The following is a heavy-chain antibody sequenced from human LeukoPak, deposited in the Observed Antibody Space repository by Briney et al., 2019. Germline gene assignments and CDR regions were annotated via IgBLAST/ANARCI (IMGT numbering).Heavy chain of an antibody. CDR2: ISGSGGST. Sequence: GGSLRLSCAASGFTFSSYAMSWVRQAPGKGLEWVSAISGSGGSTYYADSVKGRFTISRDNSKNTLYLQMNSLRAEDTAVYYCANSLARGTYTWFDPWGQGTLVTVSS. J-gene: IGHJ5*02. CDR3: ANSLARGTYTWFDP. V-gene: IGHV3-23*01. CDR1: GFTFSSYA.